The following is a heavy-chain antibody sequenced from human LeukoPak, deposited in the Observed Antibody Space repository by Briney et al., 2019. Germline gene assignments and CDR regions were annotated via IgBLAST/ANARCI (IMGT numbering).Heavy chain of an antibody. Sequence: GGSLRLSCAASGFTFSSYSMNWVRQAPGKGLEWVSYISSSSSTIYYADSVKGRFTISIDNAKNSLYLQMNSLRAEDTAVYYCARESPRDGYNTDYWGQGTLVTVSS. CDR2: ISSSSSTI. D-gene: IGHD5-24*01. V-gene: IGHV3-48*01. CDR3: ARESPRDGYNTDY. CDR1: GFTFSSYS. J-gene: IGHJ4*02.